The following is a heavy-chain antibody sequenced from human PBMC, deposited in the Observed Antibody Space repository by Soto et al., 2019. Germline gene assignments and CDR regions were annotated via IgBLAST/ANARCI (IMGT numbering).Heavy chain of an antibody. CDR1: GYTFTSYA. V-gene: IGHV1-3*01. CDR3: ARSFVVVTDFDS. D-gene: IGHD2-21*02. CDR2: INAGNGNT. Sequence: ASVKVSCKASGYTFTSYAMHWVRQAPGQRLEWMGWINAGNGNTKYSQKFQGRVTITRDTSANTAYMELSSLRSEDTAVYYCARSFVVVTDFDSWGQGTLVTVSS. J-gene: IGHJ4*02.